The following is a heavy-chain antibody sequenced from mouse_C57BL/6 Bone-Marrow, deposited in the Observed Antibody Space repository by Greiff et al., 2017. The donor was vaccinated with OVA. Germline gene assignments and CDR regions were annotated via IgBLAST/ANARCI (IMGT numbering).Heavy chain of an antibody. V-gene: IGHV14-2*01. D-gene: IGHD1-1*01. CDR1: GFNIKDYY. Sequence: VQLQQSGAELVKPGASVKLSCTASGFNIKDYYMHWVKQRTEQGLEWIGRIDPEDGETKYAPKFQGKATLTADTSSNTAYLQLSSMTSEDPAVYYCARLCYGRWYFDVWGTGTTITVSS. CDR2: IDPEDGET. J-gene: IGHJ1*03. CDR3: ARLCYGRWYFDV.